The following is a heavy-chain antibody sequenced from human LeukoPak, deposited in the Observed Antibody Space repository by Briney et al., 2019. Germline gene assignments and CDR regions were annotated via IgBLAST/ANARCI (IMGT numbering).Heavy chain of an antibody. CDR3: ARRVGSSSWFFDY. V-gene: IGHV5-51*01. CDR1: GYSFTSYW. Sequence: GESLKISCKGSGYSFTSYWIAWVRQMPGKGLEWMGIIYPGDSDTRYSPSFQGQVTISADKSISTAYLQWSGLKASDTAMYYCARRVGSSSWFFDYWGQGTLVTVSS. D-gene: IGHD6-13*01. J-gene: IGHJ4*02. CDR2: IYPGDSDT.